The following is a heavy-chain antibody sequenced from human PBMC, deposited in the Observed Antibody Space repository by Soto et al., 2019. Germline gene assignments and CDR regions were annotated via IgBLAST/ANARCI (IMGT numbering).Heavy chain of an antibody. CDR1: GFSLSDYA. J-gene: IGHJ6*02. D-gene: IGHD3-3*01. V-gene: IGHV3-48*02. CDR3: ARIKLVEWFFINVDVYDMDV. CDR2: ISSDSRTI. Sequence: GGSLRLSCGASGFSLSDYAVNWVRQAPGKGLEWVSFISSDSRTIYYADSVEGRFTVSRDNARNSVSLQMDSLRDEDAAVYYYARIKLVEWFFINVDVYDMDVWGQGTPVTVSS.